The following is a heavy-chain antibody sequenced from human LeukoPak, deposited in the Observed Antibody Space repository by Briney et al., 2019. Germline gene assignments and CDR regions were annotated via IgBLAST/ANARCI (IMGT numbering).Heavy chain of an antibody. CDR2: IIPIFGTA. V-gene: IGHV1-69*13. CDR3: ARGGSGWYAPMDY. Sequence: VASVKVSCKASGGTFSSYAISWVRQAPGQGLELMGGIIPIFGTANYAQKFQGRVTITADESTSTAYMELSSLRSEDTAVYYCARGGSGWYAPMDYWGQGTLVTVSS. D-gene: IGHD6-19*01. J-gene: IGHJ4*02. CDR1: GGTFSSYA.